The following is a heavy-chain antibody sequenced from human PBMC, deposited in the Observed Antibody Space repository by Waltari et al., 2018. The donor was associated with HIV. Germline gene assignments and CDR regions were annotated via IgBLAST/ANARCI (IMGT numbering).Heavy chain of an antibody. Sequence: VQLVESGGGLIQPGGSLSLSCAASGFSLSDNYMSWVRQAPGKRPGWVLFVYIGGSTDYADSVRCRFTTSRDESKNMLYLQMNSLRAEDTAVYYCARALTRGLWDSWGQGTLVSVTS. D-gene: IGHD2-2*01. J-gene: IGHJ4*02. CDR3: ARALTRGLWDS. CDR2: VYIGGST. V-gene: IGHV3-53*01. CDR1: GFSLSDNY.